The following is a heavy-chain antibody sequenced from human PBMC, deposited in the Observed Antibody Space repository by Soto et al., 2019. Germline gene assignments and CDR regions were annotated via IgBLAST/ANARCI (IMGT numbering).Heavy chain of an antibody. V-gene: IGHV4-34*01. J-gene: IGHJ4*02. Sequence: QVQLQQWGAGLLKPSETLSLTCAVYGGSFSGYYWSWIRQPPGKGLEWIGEINHSGSTNYNPSLKSRVTISVDTSKNQFSLKLSSVTAADTAVYYCARGYCSGGSCYPFDYWGQGTLVTVSS. D-gene: IGHD2-15*01. CDR2: INHSGST. CDR1: GGSFSGYY. CDR3: ARGYCSGGSCYPFDY.